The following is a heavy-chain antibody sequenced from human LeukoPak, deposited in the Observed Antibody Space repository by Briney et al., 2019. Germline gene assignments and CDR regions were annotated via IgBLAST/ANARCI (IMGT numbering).Heavy chain of an antibody. CDR2: ISSSSSYI. V-gene: IGHV3-21*04. J-gene: IGHJ3*02. CDR3: AKVGRIVVVPAAIQDAFDI. Sequence: PGGSLRLSCAASGFTFSSYSMNWVRQAPGKGLKGVSSISSSSSYIYYADSVKGRFTISRDNAKNSLYLQMNSLRAEVTAVYYCAKVGRIVVVPAAIQDAFDIWGRGTMVTVSS. CDR1: GFTFSSYS. D-gene: IGHD2-2*02.